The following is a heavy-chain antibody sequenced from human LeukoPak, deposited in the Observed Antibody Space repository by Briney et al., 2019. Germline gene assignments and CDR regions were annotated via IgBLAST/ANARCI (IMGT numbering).Heavy chain of an antibody. V-gene: IGHV4-59*01. CDR2: IYYSGST. Sequence: SETLSLTCTVSGGSISSYYWSWIRQLPGKGLEWIGYIYYSGSTNYNPSLKSRVTISVDTSKNQFSLKLSSVTAADTAVYYCARGAGPLWFGELLFDYWGQGTLVTVSS. D-gene: IGHD3-10*01. CDR1: GGSISSYY. J-gene: IGHJ4*02. CDR3: ARGAGPLWFGELLFDY.